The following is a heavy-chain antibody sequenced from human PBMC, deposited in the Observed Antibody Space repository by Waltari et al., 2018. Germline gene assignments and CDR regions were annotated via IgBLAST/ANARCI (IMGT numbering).Heavy chain of an antibody. CDR2: IRYDGSNK. Sequence: HVQLVESGGGVVQPGGSLRLSCAASGFTFSNYGMHWVRQAPGKGLEWVAFIRYDGSNKYYADSVKGRFTISRDNSKNTLYLKMNSLRAEDTAVYYCAKDRGVGEMATIADYWGQGTLVTVSS. J-gene: IGHJ4*02. CDR1: GFTFSNYG. V-gene: IGHV3-30*02. D-gene: IGHD5-12*01. CDR3: AKDRGVGEMATIADY.